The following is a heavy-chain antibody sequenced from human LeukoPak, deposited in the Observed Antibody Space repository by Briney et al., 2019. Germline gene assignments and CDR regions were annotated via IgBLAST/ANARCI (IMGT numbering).Heavy chain of an antibody. CDR1: GFTFSSYA. CDR2: ISGSGGST. V-gene: IGHV3-23*01. D-gene: IGHD2-8*01. CDR3: AKSRYCTNGVCYLGDY. J-gene: IGHJ4*02. Sequence: PGGSLRLSCAASGFTFSSYAMSWVRQAPGKGLEWVSAISGSGGSTYYADSVKGRFTISRDNSKNTLYLQMNSLRAEDTAVYYCAKSRYCTNGVCYLGDYWGQGTLVTVSS.